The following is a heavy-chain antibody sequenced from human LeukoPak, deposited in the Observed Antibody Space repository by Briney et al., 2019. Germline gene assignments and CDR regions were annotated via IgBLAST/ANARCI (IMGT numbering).Heavy chain of an antibody. CDR2: IWYDGSSK. V-gene: IGHV3-33*01. J-gene: IGHJ4*02. CDR1: GFTFSSYG. Sequence: QPGRSLRLSCAASGFTFSSYGMHWVRQAPGKGLEWVAVIWYDGSSKYYADSVKGRFTISRDNSKNTLYLQMNSLRAEDTAVYYCAREVVDTAMVTCGLDYWGQGTLVTVSS. CDR3: AREVVDTAMVTCGLDY. D-gene: IGHD5-18*01.